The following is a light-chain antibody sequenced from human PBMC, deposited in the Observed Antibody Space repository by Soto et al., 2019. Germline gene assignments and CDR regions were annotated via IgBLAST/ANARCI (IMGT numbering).Light chain of an antibody. CDR3: QQYGSSLWT. CDR1: QSISSK. Sequence: AQSPDTLSVSPGERATLSCRASQSISSKLAWYQQRPGQAPRLLIYGASSRATGIPDRFSGSGSGTDFTLTISRLEPEDFAVYYCQQYGSSLWTFGQGTKVDIK. CDR2: GAS. V-gene: IGKV3-20*01. J-gene: IGKJ1*01.